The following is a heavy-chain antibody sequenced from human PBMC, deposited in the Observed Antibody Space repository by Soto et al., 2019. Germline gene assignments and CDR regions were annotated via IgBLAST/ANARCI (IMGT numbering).Heavy chain of an antibody. V-gene: IGHV4-4*07. Sequence: QVRLQESGPGLVKPSETLSLTCAVSGASVRSYHWSWIRQAAGKGLEWIGRIQMSGTTNYNPPLKTRVTMSLDTSKNEVSLRMTSVTAADTAVYFCAKDRSTMRWFDPWGQGILVTVSS. D-gene: IGHD1-1*01. J-gene: IGHJ5*02. CDR2: IQMSGTT. CDR1: GASVRSYH. CDR3: AKDRSTMRWFDP.